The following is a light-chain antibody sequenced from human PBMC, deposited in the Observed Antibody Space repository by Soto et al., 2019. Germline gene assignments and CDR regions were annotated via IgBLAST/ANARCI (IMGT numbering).Light chain of an antibody. V-gene: IGLV2-8*01. J-gene: IGLJ3*02. CDR1: SSDVGAYKY. Sequence: QSALTQPPSASGSPGQSVTISCTGTSSDVGAYKYVSWYQQYPGKAPKLMIYDVTTRPSGVPDRFSGSKSGNTASLTVSGLQAEDEADYYCTSYVGNDIWVFGGGTKLTVL. CDR2: DVT. CDR3: TSYVGNDIWV.